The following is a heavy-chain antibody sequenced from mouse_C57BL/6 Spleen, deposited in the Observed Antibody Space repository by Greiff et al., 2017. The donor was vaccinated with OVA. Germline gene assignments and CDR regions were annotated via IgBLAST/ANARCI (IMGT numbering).Heavy chain of an antibody. D-gene: IGHD1-1*01. J-gene: IGHJ2*01. CDR3: ARGITTVVVDY. V-gene: IGHV3-1*01. CDR1: GYSITSGYD. CDR2: ISYSGST. Sequence: EVQLQQSGPGMVKPSQSLSLTCTVTGYSITSGYDWHWIRHFPGNKLEWMGYISYSGSTNYNPSLKSRISITHDTSKNHFFLKLNSVTTEDTATYYCARGITTVVVDYWGQGTTLTVSS.